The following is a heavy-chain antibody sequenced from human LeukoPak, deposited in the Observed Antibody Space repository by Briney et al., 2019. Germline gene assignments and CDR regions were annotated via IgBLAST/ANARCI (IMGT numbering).Heavy chain of an antibody. D-gene: IGHD3-3*01. CDR3: ALRRGFASGSTYYDFWSGYYEAPLDY. V-gene: IGHV3-30*19. CDR1: GFTFSSYG. J-gene: IGHJ4*02. Sequence: RPGGSLRLSCAASGFTFSSYGMHWVRQAPGKGLEWVAVISYDGSNKYYADSVKGRFTISRDNSKNTLYLQMNSLRAEDTAVYYCALRRGFASGSTYYDFWSGYYEAPLDYWGQGTLVTVSS. CDR2: ISYDGSNK.